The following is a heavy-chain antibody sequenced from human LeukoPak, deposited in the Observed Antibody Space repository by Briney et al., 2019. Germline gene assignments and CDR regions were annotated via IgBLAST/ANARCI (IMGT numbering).Heavy chain of an antibody. V-gene: IGHV3-48*03. Sequence: GGSLRLSCVGSGLTFNGFEMNWVREAPGQGLEGVAYIGGDGSLKTYAESVKGRFTISRDDARNSVSLQMDSLRVEDTAVYYCARRFRDWGQGIPVTVSS. D-gene: IGHD5-24*01. CDR3: ARRFRD. J-gene: IGHJ4*02. CDR1: GLTFNGFE. CDR2: IGGDGSLK.